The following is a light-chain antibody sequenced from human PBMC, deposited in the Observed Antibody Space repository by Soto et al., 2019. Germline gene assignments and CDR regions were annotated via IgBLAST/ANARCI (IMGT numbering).Light chain of an antibody. CDR2: SAS. J-gene: IGKJ1*01. CDR1: QTISSW. V-gene: IGKV1-5*03. CDR3: QHYNTYSWT. Sequence: DIQMTQSPSTLSASVGDRVNITCRASQTISSWLAWYQQKPGKAPKLLIYSASTLASGVPSRFSGSGSRTEFTLTIIGLQPDDFATYYCQHYNTYSWTFGQGTKVDIK.